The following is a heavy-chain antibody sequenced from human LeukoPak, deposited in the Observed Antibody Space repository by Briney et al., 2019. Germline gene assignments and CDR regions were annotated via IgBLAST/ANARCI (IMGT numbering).Heavy chain of an antibody. Sequence: ASVKVSCKASGYTFTSYDINWVRQATGQGLEWMGWMDTNSGNTGYAQKFQGRVTMTGNTSISTAYMELSSLRSEDTAVYYCARGGKDTIVLYYYYYMDVWGKGTTVTVSS. CDR1: GYTFTSYD. J-gene: IGHJ6*03. V-gene: IGHV1-8*01. CDR2: MDTNSGNT. D-gene: IGHD3-3*01. CDR3: ARGGKDTIVLYYYYYMDV.